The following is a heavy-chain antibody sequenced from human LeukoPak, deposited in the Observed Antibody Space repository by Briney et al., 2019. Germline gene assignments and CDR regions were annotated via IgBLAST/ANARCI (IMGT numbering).Heavy chain of an antibody. CDR3: AKLGTYFYFDF. Sequence: GGSLRLSCAASGFNFSPYGMSWIRQAPGKGLEWVAGIRGSGSDTYYADSVKGRFTISRDNFKNTVDLQMNSLRADDTAVYYCAKLGTYFYFDFWGRGTLVTVSS. J-gene: IGHJ2*01. D-gene: IGHD7-27*01. V-gene: IGHV3-23*01. CDR2: IRGSGSDT. CDR1: GFNFSPYG.